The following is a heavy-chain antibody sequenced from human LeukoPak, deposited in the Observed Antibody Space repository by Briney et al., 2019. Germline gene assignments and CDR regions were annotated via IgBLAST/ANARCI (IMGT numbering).Heavy chain of an antibody. D-gene: IGHD4-17*01. CDR2: IKSKTDGGTT. CDR3: TTDRGYGDFDY. Sequence: PGGSLRLSCAASGFTFSNAWMSWVRQAPGKGLGWVGRIKSKTDGGTTDYAAPVKGRFTISRDDSKNTLYLQMNSLKTEDTAVYYCTTDRGYGDFDYWGQGTLVTVSS. V-gene: IGHV3-15*01. J-gene: IGHJ4*02. CDR1: GFTFSNAW.